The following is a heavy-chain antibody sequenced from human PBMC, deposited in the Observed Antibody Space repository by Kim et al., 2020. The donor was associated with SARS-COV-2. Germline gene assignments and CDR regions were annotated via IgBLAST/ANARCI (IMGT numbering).Heavy chain of an antibody. CDR1: GFTFSSYA. J-gene: IGHJ4*02. V-gene: IGHV3-30-3*01. CDR3: ARALITMIVVAPSDY. Sequence: GGSLRLSCAASGFTFSSYAMHWVRQAPGKGLEWVAVISYDGSNKYYADSVKGRFTISRDNSKNTLYLQMNSLRAEDTAVYYCARALITMIVVAPSDYWGQGTLVTVSS. D-gene: IGHD3-22*01. CDR2: ISYDGSNK.